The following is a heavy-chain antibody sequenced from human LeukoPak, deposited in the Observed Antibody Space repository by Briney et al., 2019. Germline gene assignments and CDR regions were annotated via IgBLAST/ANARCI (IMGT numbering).Heavy chain of an antibody. D-gene: IGHD6-13*01. V-gene: IGHV4-30-2*01. J-gene: IGHJ5*02. Sequence: PSQTLSLTCAVSGGSISGGDYSWSWIRQPPGKGLEWIGYIYHSGSTFYNPSLKSRVTISVDRSKNQFSLKLSSVTAADTAVYYCARGVGIVAAAGISWFDPWGQGTLVTVSS. CDR2: IYHSGST. CDR1: GGSISGGDYS. CDR3: ARGVGIVAAAGISWFDP.